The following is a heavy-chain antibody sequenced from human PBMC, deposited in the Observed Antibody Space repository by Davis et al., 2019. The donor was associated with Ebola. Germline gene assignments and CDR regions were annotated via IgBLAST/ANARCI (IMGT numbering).Heavy chain of an antibody. V-gene: IGHV3-7*01. CDR1: GFTFSSYW. Sequence: GESLKISCAASGFTFSSYWMSWVRQAPGKGLEWVANIKQDGSEKYYADSVKGRFTISRDNSKNTLYLQMNSLRAEDTAVYYCARDGSDYSAVYYYYGMDVWGQGTTVTVSS. D-gene: IGHD2-21*02. J-gene: IGHJ6*02. CDR3: ARDGSDYSAVYYYYGMDV. CDR2: IKQDGSEK.